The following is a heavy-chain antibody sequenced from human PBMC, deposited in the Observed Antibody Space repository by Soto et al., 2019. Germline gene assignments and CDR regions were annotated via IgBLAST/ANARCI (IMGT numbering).Heavy chain of an antibody. CDR3: ATNGEEREPYYYYYMDV. J-gene: IGHJ6*03. Sequence: GGSLRLSCAASGFTFSSYGMHWVRQAPGKGLEWVAVISYDGSNKYYADSVKGRFTISRDNSKNKLYLQMNSLRAEDTVVYYCATNGEEREPYYYYYMDVWGKGTTVTVSS. CDR1: GFTFSSYG. V-gene: IGHV3-30*03. D-gene: IGHD3-10*01. CDR2: ISYDGSNK.